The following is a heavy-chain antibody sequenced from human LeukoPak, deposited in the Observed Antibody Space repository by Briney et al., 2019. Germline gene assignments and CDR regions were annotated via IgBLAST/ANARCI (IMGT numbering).Heavy chain of an antibody. CDR2: ISGSGGST. Sequence: GGSLRLSCAASGFTFSSYAMSWVRQAPGKGLEWVSAISGSGGSTYYADSVKGRFTISRDNSKNTLYLQMNSLRAEDTAVYYCAKDVYCSGGSCYGLDYWGQGTLVTVSS. V-gene: IGHV3-23*01. CDR3: AKDVYCSGGSCYGLDY. J-gene: IGHJ4*02. D-gene: IGHD2-15*01. CDR1: GFTFSSYA.